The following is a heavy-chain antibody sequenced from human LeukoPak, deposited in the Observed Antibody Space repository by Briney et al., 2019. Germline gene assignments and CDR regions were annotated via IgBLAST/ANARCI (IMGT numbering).Heavy chain of an antibody. D-gene: IGHD5-18*01. Sequence: GGSLRLSCAASGFTSDDYAMHWVRLVPGRGLEWVAGLSWTSLSIGYADSVKGGFTISRDNAKASLYLEMNSLRPEDTAFYYSTKDTTMALGHYYMAVWGKGITVTVSS. CDR1: GFTSDDYA. CDR2: LSWTSLSI. V-gene: IGHV3-9*02. J-gene: IGHJ6*03. CDR3: TKDTTMALGHYYMAV.